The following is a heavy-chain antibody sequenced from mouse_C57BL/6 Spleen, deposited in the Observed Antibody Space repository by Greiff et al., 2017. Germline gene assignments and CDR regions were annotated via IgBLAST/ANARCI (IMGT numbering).Heavy chain of an antibody. CDR1: GFTFSDAW. CDR3: TLDYGNYGDDY. CDR2: IRNKANNHAT. D-gene: IGHD2-1*01. J-gene: IGHJ2*01. Sequence: VQLKESGGGLVQPGGSMKLSCAASGFTFSDAWMDWVRQSPEKGLEWVAEIRNKANNHATYYAESVKGRFTISRDDSKSSVYLRMNSVRAEDTGIYYCTLDYGNYGDDYWGQGTTLTVSS. V-gene: IGHV6-6*01.